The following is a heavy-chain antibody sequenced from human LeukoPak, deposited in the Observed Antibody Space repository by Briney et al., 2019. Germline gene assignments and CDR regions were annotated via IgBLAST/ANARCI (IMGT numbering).Heavy chain of an antibody. Sequence: SETLSLTCALYGGSFSGNYWRWIRQPPGKGLEWIGEINHSGSTNYNPSLKSRVTISVDTSKNQFSLKLSSVAAANTAVYYCARCLHYGNNTTSYLGIDYWGQGTLVTVSS. V-gene: IGHV4-34*01. CDR3: ARCLHYGNNTTSYLGIDY. CDR1: GGSFSGNY. CDR2: INHSGST. J-gene: IGHJ4*01. D-gene: IGHD2/OR15-2a*01.